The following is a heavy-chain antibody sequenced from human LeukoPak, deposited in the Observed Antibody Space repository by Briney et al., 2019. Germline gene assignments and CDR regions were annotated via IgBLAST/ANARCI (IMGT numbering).Heavy chain of an antibody. V-gene: IGHV3-49*03. Sequence: QTGGSLRLSCAASGFRFSDFAMSWFRQAPGKGLEWVGFIRSKAYGGTTEYAASVKGRFTISRDDSKSIAYLQMNSLKTEDTAVYYCTRFDDGIVVVPAAIGFDAFDIWGQGTMVTVSS. J-gene: IGHJ3*02. CDR3: TRFDDGIVVVPAAIGFDAFDI. D-gene: IGHD2-2*01. CDR1: GFRFSDFA. CDR2: IRSKAYGGTT.